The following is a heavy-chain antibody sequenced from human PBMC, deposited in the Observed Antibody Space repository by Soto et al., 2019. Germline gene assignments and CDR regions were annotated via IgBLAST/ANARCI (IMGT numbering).Heavy chain of an antibody. J-gene: IGHJ3*02. CDR2: IYSGGST. D-gene: IGHD3-22*01. CDR1: GFTVSSNY. Sequence: EVQLVESGGGLIQPGGSLRLSCAASGFTVSSNYMSWVRQAPGKGLEWVSVIYSGGSTYYADSVKGRFTISRDNSKNTLYLQMNSLRDEDTAVYYCARGTYYYDSSGSSEAFDIWGQGTMVTVSS. V-gene: IGHV3-53*01. CDR3: ARGTYYYDSSGSSEAFDI.